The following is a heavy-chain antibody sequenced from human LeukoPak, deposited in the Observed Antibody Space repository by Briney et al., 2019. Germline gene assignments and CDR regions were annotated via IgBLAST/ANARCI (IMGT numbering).Heavy chain of an antibody. CDR3: ARVGIYYDSSGHFDY. D-gene: IGHD3-22*01. CDR1: GFTFSSYS. Sequence: GGSLRLSCAASGFTFSSYSMNWVRQAPGKGLEWVSSISSSGSYIYYADSVKGRFTISRDNAKNSLYLQMNSLRAEDTAVYYCARVGIYYDSSGHFDYWGQGTLVTVSS. J-gene: IGHJ4*02. CDR2: ISSSGSYI. V-gene: IGHV3-21*01.